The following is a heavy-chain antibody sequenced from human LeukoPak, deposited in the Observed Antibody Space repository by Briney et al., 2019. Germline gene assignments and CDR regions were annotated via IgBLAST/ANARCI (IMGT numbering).Heavy chain of an antibody. CDR2: IYSGGST. Sequence: PGGSLRLSCAASGFTVSSNYMSWVRQAPGKGLEWVSVIYSGGSTYYADSVKGRFTISRDNSKNTLYLQMNSLGAEDTAVYYCARVHNYYDSSGYEINWFDPWGQGTLVTVSS. CDR1: GFTVSSNY. V-gene: IGHV3-53*01. D-gene: IGHD3-22*01. J-gene: IGHJ5*02. CDR3: ARVHNYYDSSGYEINWFDP.